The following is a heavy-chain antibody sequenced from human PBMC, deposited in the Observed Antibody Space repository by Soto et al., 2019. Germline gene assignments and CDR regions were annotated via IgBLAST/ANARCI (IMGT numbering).Heavy chain of an antibody. CDR1: GGSFSGYY. J-gene: IGHJ4*02. CDR2: INHSGST. D-gene: IGHD6-19*01. Sequence: TLSLTCAVYGGSFSGYYWSWIRQPPGKGLEWIGEINHSGSTNYNPSLKSRVTISVDTSKNQFSLKLSSVTAADTAVYYCARGRGAGTVTFDYWGQGTLVTVSS. CDR3: ARGRGAGTVTFDY. V-gene: IGHV4-34*01.